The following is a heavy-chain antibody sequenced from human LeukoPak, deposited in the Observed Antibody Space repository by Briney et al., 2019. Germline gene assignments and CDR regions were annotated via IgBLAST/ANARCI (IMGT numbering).Heavy chain of an antibody. CDR2: IYTSGST. D-gene: IGHD5-12*01. CDR1: GDSISNYW. J-gene: IGHJ4*02. V-gene: IGHV4-4*07. Sequence: SETLSLTCTVSGDSISNYWWSWIRQPAGEGLEWIGRIYTSGSTNYNPSLKSRVTMSVDTSKNQISLRLSSVTAADTAVYYCARDGGRGMAENSGLALDHWGQGTLVHVSS. CDR3: ARDGGRGMAENSGLALDH.